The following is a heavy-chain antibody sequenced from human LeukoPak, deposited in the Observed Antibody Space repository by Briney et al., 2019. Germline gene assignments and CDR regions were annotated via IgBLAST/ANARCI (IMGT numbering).Heavy chain of an antibody. Sequence: SEALSLTRTDSGGSISSYYWSWIRHPPGKGLEWIGRIYTSGSITHNPSLQRRITMSVDTSKNQLCLKLSAVTAADKAVYCCARYDYGDYYDYWGQGTLVTVSS. CDR2: IYTSGSI. CDR3: ARYDYGDYYDY. V-gene: IGHV4-4*07. CDR1: GGSISSYY. J-gene: IGHJ4*02. D-gene: IGHD4-17*01.